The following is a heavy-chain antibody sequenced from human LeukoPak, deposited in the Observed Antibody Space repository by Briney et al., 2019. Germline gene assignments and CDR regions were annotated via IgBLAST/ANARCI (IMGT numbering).Heavy chain of an antibody. CDR1: GGSISSGDYY. J-gene: IGHJ5*02. D-gene: IGHD3-10*01. CDR2: IYYSGST. V-gene: IGHV4-30-4*01. Sequence: SETLSLTCTVSGGSISSGDYYWSWIRQPPGKGLEWIGYIYYSGSTYYNPSLKSRVTISVDTSKNQFSLKLSSVTAADTAVYYCAREVYMVRGIQDNWFDPWGQGTLVTVSS. CDR3: AREVYMVRGIQDNWFDP.